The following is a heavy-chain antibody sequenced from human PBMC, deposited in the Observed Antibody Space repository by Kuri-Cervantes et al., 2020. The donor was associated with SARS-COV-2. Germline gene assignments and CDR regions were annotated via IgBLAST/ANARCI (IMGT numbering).Heavy chain of an antibody. CDR3: ARDGSDDFWSGHELGMDV. CDR2: ISSSSSTI. V-gene: IGHV3-48*02. D-gene: IGHD3-3*01. J-gene: IGHJ6*02. Sequence: GGSLRLSCAASGFTFSSCSMNWVRQAPGKGLEWVSYISSSSSTIYYADSVKGRFTISRDNAKNSLYLQMNSLRDEDTAVYYCARDGSDDFWSGHELGMDVWGQGTTVTVSS. CDR1: GFTFSSCS.